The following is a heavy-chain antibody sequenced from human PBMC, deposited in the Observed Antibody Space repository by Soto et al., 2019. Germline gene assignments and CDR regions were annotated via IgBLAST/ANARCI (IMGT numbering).Heavy chain of an antibody. CDR1: GFTFDDYA. CDR2: ISWNSGTE. J-gene: IGHJ6*02. Sequence: EVQLVESGGGLVQPGRSLRLSCAASGFTFDDYAIHWVRQAPGKGLEWVSGISWNSGTETYADSVKGRFTISRDNAMNSLYPQMNSRRVEDTALYYCVKDSNYYGMDVWGQGTTVTVSS. CDR3: VKDSNYYGMDV. V-gene: IGHV3-9*01.